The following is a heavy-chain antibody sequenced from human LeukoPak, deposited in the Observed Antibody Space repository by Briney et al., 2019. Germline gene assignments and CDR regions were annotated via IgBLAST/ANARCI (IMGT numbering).Heavy chain of an antibody. J-gene: IGHJ4*02. CDR2: IYSGGST. CDR1: GFTVSSNY. Sequence: GGSLRLSCAASGFTVSSNYMSWVRQAPGKGLEWVSVIYSGGSTYYADSVKGRFIISRDNSKNTLYLQMNSLRAEDTAVHYCARDRRYYYDSSGYQDWGQGTLVTVSS. CDR3: ARDRRYYYDSSGYQD. D-gene: IGHD3-22*01. V-gene: IGHV3-53*01.